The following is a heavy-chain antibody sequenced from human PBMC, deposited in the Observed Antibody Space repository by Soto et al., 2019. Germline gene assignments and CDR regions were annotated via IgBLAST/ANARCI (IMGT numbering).Heavy chain of an antibody. CDR3: ARGTEYSGYYYYYGMDV. CDR2: IWYDGSNK. Sequence: GGSLRLSCAASGFTFSSYGMHWVRQAPGKGLEWVAVIWYDGSNKYYADSVKGRFTISRDNSKNTLYLQMNSLRAEDTAVYYCARGTEYSGYYYYYGMDVWGQGTTVTVSS. CDR1: GFTFSSYG. J-gene: IGHJ6*02. D-gene: IGHD5-12*01. V-gene: IGHV3-33*01.